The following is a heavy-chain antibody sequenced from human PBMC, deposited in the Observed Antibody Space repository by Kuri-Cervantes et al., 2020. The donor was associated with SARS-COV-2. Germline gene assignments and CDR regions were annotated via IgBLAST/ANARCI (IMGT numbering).Heavy chain of an antibody. CDR2: IKEDGSGQ. Sequence: GESLKISCAASGFIFSNFWMNWVRQAPGKRLEWVAKIKEDGSGQYYVDSVKGRFTISRDNAKNTLYLQMNSLRAEDTAVYYCARRYTDVLGFLEWPGKTQYYYYIDVWGKGTTVTVSS. V-gene: IGHV3-7*03. D-gene: IGHD3-3*01. J-gene: IGHJ6*03. CDR3: ARRYTDVLGFLEWPGKTQYYYYIDV. CDR1: GFIFSNFW.